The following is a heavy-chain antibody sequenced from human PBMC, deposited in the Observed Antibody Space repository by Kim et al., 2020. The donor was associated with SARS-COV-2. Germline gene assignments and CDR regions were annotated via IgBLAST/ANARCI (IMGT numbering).Heavy chain of an antibody. CDR3: ARDRGSYYNENWFEP. CDR2: IYSSGST. Sequence: SETLSLTCTVSCGSINNYYWNWIRQPAGKGLEWIGRIYSSGSTNYNPSLKSRVSMSVDVSKNQFSLRLTFVTAADTAVYYCARDRGSYYNENWFEPWGQGNLVTVSS. J-gene: IGHJ5*02. V-gene: IGHV4-4*07. CDR1: CGSINNYY. D-gene: IGHD1-26*01.